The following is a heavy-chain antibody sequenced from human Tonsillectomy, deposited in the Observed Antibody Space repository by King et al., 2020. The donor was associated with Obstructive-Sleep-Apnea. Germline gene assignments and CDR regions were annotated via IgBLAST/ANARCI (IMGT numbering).Heavy chain of an antibody. J-gene: IGHJ4*02. CDR1: GFTFSNYN. V-gene: IGHV3-48*01. CDR2: ISSRSNTI. Sequence: VQLVESGGGLVQPGGSLRLSCAASGFTFSNYNMNWVRQAPGKGLEWVSYISSRSNTIYYADSVKGRFTISRDNAKNSLYLQMNSLRAEDTAVYYCARDPEAAIVSTHYFDYWGQGTLAT. CDR3: ARDPEAAIVSTHYFDY. D-gene: IGHD2-2*02.